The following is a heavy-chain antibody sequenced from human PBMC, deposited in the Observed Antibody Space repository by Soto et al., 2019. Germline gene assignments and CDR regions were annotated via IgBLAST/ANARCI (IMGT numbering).Heavy chain of an antibody. CDR3: ARDRVGQQPGYFDY. CDR1: GFTFDDYA. Sequence: PGGSLRLSCAASGFTFDDYAMHWVRQAPGKGLEWVSGISWNSGSIGYADSVKGRFTISRDNAKNSLYLQMNSLRAEDTALYYCARDRVGQQPGYFDYWGQGTLVTVSS. V-gene: IGHV3-9*01. D-gene: IGHD6-13*01. J-gene: IGHJ4*02. CDR2: ISWNSGSI.